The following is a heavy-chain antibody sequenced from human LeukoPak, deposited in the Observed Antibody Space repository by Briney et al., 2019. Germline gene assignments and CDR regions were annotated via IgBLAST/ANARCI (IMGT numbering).Heavy chain of an antibody. Sequence: PAETLSLTCAVSGESFSDYSWTWIRQPPRGGLEWIGHINQSGSTVYNPSLKTRVTISVETPKNQFSLDLSSVNAADTAVYYCERGRLPPSTTYYIGYYYMDVWGKGTTVTVSS. V-gene: IGHV4-34*01. CDR3: ERGRLPPSTTYYIGYYYMDV. D-gene: IGHD3-10*01. CDR1: GESFSDYS. J-gene: IGHJ6*03. CDR2: INQSGST.